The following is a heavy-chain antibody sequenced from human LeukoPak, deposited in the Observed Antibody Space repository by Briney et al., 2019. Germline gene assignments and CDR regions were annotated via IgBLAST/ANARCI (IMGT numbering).Heavy chain of an antibody. D-gene: IGHD3-22*01. V-gene: IGHV3-48*04. CDR3: ARGALYYYDSSGYPH. CDR1: GFTFSSYS. J-gene: IGHJ4*02. Sequence: GGALRLSRAASGFTFSSYSMNSVRQAPGKGLEWVSYISSSSSTIYYADSVKGRFTISRDNAKNSLYLQMNSLRAEDTAVYYCARGALYYYDSSGYPHWGQGTLVTVSS. CDR2: ISSSSSTI.